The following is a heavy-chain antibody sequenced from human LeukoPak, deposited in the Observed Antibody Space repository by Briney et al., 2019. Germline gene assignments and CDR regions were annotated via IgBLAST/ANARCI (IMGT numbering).Heavy chain of an antibody. D-gene: IGHD6-6*01. CDR3: ARPDSRRARFPLDY. J-gene: IGHJ4*02. CDR2: IYYSGDT. Sequence: SETLSLTCTVSGGSISNYYWSWIRQPPGKGLEWLGYIYYSGDTTYNPSLKSRVTISVDASKNQFSLKLTSVTAADTAVYYCARPDSRRARFPLDYWGQGTLVTVSS. CDR1: GGSISNYY. V-gene: IGHV4-59*08.